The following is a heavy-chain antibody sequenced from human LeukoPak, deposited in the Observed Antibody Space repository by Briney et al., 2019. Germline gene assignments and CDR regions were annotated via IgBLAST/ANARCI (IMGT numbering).Heavy chain of an antibody. CDR2: INPSGGST. CDR1: GYTFTSYY. CDR3: ARAFYYDSSGYYWSPNPLDAFDI. J-gene: IGHJ3*02. Sequence: ASVKVSCKASGYTFTSYYMHWVRQAPGQGLEWMGIINPSGGSTSYAQKFQGRVTMTRDMSTSTVYMELSSVRSEDTAVYYCARAFYYDSSGYYWSPNPLDAFDIWGQGTMVTVSS. D-gene: IGHD3-22*01. V-gene: IGHV1-46*01.